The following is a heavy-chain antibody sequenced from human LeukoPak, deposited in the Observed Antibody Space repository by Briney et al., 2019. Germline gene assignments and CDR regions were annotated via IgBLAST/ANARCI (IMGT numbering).Heavy chain of an antibody. V-gene: IGHV3-74*01. CDR3: ANTYYYDSSGYGVGY. J-gene: IGHJ4*02. Sequence: GGSLRLSWAASGFTFSSYWMHWVRQAPGKGLVWVSRINSDGSSTSYADSVKGRFTISRGNAKNTLYLQMNSLRAEDTAVYYCANTYYYDSSGYGVGYWGQGTLVTVSS. D-gene: IGHD3-22*01. CDR1: GFTFSSYW. CDR2: INSDGSST.